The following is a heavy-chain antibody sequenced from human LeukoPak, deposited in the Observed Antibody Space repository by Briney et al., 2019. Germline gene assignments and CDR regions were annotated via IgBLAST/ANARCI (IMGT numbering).Heavy chain of an antibody. CDR2: ISAYNGNT. D-gene: IGHD2-21*02. CDR3: ATEAIVVVTAPDYSYFHL. CDR1: GYTFTSYG. V-gene: IGHV1-18*01. J-gene: IGHJ2*01. Sequence: ASVNASYKASGYTFTSYGISWVRQAPGQGLEWMGWISAYNGNTNYAQKFQGRVTITADKSTTTAYMELSSLRSEDTAVYYCATEAIVVVTAPDYSYFHLWGRATPVSVSS.